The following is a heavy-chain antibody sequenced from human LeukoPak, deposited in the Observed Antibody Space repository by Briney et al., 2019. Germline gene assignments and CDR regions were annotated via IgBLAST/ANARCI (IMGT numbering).Heavy chain of an antibody. CDR2: IYYSGST. Sequence: SETLSLTCTVSGGSISSGGYYWSWIRQHPGKGLEWIGYIYYSGSTYYNPSLKSRVTISVDTSKNQFSLKLSSVTAADTAVYYCARVAYDSSGYYSDYYYGMDVWGQGTTVTVSS. CDR3: ARVAYDSSGYYSDYYYGMDV. V-gene: IGHV4-31*03. J-gene: IGHJ6*02. CDR1: GGSISSGGYY. D-gene: IGHD3-22*01.